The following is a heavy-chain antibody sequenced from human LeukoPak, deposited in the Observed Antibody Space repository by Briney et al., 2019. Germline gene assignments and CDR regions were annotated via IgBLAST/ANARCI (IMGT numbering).Heavy chain of an antibody. CDR1: GFTFSSYA. V-gene: IGHV3-23*01. D-gene: IGHD4-17*01. CDR2: ISGSGGST. Sequence: GESLKISCAASGFTFSSYAMSWVRQAPGKGLEWVSAISGSGGSTYYADSVKGRFTISRVNSKNTLYLQMNSLGAEDTAVYFCAKSVRGDYIGSDDYWGQGTLVTVSS. J-gene: IGHJ4*02. CDR3: AKSVRGDYIGSDDY.